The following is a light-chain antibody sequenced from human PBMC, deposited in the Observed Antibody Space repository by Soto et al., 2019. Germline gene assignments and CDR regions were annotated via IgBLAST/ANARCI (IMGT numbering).Light chain of an antibody. V-gene: IGKV3-11*01. J-gene: IGKJ1*01. Sequence: ELGMTPSPATLSVSPGERATLSCRASQSVSSNLAWYQQKPGQAPRLLIYDASTRATGIPARFSGSGSGTDFSLTISSLEPEDFAVYYCQQRSHWPRTFGQGTKVDIK. CDR1: QSVSSN. CDR3: QQRSHWPRT. CDR2: DAS.